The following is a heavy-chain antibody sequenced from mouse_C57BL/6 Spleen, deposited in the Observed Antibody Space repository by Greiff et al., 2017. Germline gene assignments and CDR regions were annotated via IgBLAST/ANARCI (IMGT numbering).Heavy chain of an antibody. V-gene: IGHV1-78*01. J-gene: IGHJ1*03. D-gene: IGHD1-1*01. Sequence: QVQLQQSDAELVKPGASVKISCKVSGYTFTDHTIHWMKQRPEQGLEWIGYIYPRDGSTKYNEKFKGKATLTADKSSSTAYMQLNSLTSEDSAVYFCARTPYYYGSNWYFDVWGTGTTVTVSS. CDR3: ARTPYYYGSNWYFDV. CDR2: IYPRDGST. CDR1: GYTFTDHT.